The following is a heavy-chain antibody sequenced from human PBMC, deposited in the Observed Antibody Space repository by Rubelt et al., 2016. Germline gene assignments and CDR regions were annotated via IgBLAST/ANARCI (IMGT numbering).Heavy chain of an antibody. CDR3: VRVKRLSGSYYGDTFDI. D-gene: IGHD1-26*01. J-gene: IGHJ3*02. CDR1: GDSINSPNW. V-gene: IGHV4-4*02. Sequence: VQLQESGPGLVRPSGTLSLTCGVSGDSINSPNWWNWVRQPPGKGLEWIGEILHTGSTHYNPSLQRRVTMSVDTSRNQPSRRLNSVTAADTAIDYWVRVKRLSGSYYGDTFDIWGQGTMVTVSS. CDR2: ILHTGST.